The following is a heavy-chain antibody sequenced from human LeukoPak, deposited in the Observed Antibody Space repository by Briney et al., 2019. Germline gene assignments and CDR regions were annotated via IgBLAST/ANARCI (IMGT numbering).Heavy chain of an antibody. CDR1: GFTFSSYS. Sequence: GGSLRLSCAASGFTFSSYSMNWVRQAPGKGLEWVSSISSSSYIYYADSVKGRFTISRDNAKNSLYPQMNSLRAEDTAVYYCARDEKLAYCGGDCYSLPLDAFDIWGQGTMVTVSS. CDR3: ARDEKLAYCGGDCYSLPLDAFDI. J-gene: IGHJ3*02. D-gene: IGHD2-21*02. CDR2: ISSSSYI. V-gene: IGHV3-21*01.